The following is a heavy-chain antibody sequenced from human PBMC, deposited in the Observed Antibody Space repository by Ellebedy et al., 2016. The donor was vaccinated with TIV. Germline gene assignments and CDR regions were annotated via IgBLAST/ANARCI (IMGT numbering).Heavy chain of an antibody. V-gene: IGHV3-64D*09. CDR3: LTLGDWESQPVDY. Sequence: PGGSLRLSCAASGFTFSSFGMNWVRQASGKGLEYVSSISAHGRFKYYVDSVKGRFTIARDNSRDTMYLQLNSLRPEDTAVYYCLTLGDWESQPVDYWGRGTLVTVSS. D-gene: IGHD3-10*01. J-gene: IGHJ4*02. CDR1: GFTFSSFG. CDR2: ISAHGRFK.